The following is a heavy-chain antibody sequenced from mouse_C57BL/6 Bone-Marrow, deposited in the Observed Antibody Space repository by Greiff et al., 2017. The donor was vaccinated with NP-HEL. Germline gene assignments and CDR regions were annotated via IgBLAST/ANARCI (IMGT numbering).Heavy chain of an antibody. D-gene: IGHD2-4*01. CDR3: ARAYDYDVAWFAY. J-gene: IGHJ3*01. CDR1: GYSITSGYY. Sequence: EVKVEESGPGLVKPSQSLSLTCSVTGYSITSGYYWNWIRQFPGNKLEWMGYISYDGSNNYNPSLKNRISITRDTSKYQFFLKLNSVTTEDTATYYCARAYDYDVAWFAYWGQGTLVTVSA. CDR2: ISYDGSN. V-gene: IGHV3-6*01.